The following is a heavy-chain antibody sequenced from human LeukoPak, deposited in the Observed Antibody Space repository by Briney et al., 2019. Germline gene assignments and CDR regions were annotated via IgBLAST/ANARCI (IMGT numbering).Heavy chain of an antibody. J-gene: IGHJ4*02. Sequence: ASVKVSCKVSGYTLTELSMHWVRQAPGKGLEWMGGFDPEDGETIYAQKFQGRVTITADESTSTAYMELSSLRSEDTAVYYCARGSSRDSSGFYYFDYWGQGTLVTVSS. CDR1: GYTLTELS. CDR3: ARGSSRDSSGFYYFDY. D-gene: IGHD6-19*01. V-gene: IGHV1-24*01. CDR2: FDPEDGET.